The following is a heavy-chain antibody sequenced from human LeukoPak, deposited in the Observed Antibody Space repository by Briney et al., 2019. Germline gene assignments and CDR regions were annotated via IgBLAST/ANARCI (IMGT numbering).Heavy chain of an antibody. CDR1: GYTFTSYF. V-gene: IGHV1-46*01. CDR2: INTSGGST. J-gene: IGHJ4*02. D-gene: IGHD6-6*01. CDR3: ARTAGRTFDY. Sequence: ASVKVSCKTSGYTFTSYFMHWVRQAPGQGLEWMGIINTSGGSTSYAQKFQGRVTMTRDTSTSTVYMELSSLRSEDTAVYYCARTAGRTFDYWGQGTLVTVSS.